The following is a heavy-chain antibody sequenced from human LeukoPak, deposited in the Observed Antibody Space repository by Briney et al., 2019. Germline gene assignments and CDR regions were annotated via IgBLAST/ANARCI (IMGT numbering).Heavy chain of an antibody. CDR1: GGSISSYY. CDR3: ARHHGSSWHFDY. V-gene: IGHV4-59*08. Sequence: SETLSLTCTVSGGSISSYYWSWLRQPPGKGLEWIGYIYYSGSTNYNPSLKSRVTISVDTSKNQFSLKLSSVTAADTAVYYCARHHGSSWHFDYWGQGTLVTVSS. D-gene: IGHD6-13*01. J-gene: IGHJ4*02. CDR2: IYYSGST.